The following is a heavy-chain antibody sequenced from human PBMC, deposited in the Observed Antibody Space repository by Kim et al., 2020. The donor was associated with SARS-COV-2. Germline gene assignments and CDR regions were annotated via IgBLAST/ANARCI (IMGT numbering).Heavy chain of an antibody. CDR3: ASRGGNYDSSGYYGYYYCMDV. CDR1: GGTFSSYA. D-gene: IGHD3-22*01. V-gene: IGHV1-69*13. J-gene: IGHJ6*02. Sequence: SVKVSCKASGGTFSSYAISWVRQAPGQGLEWMGGIIPIFGTANYAQKFQGRVTFTADESTSPAYMELSSLSSEDTAVYYCASRGGNYDSSGYYGYYYCMDVWGQGTTVTVSS. CDR2: IIPIFGTA.